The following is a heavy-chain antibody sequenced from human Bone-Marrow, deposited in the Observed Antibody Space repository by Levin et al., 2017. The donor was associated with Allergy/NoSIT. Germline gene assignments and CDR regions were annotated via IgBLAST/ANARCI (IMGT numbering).Heavy chain of an antibody. CDR2: IYSNGGTT. V-gene: IGHV3-53*01. J-gene: IGHJ4*02. D-gene: IGHD5-24*01. CDR3: ARGADGSNDPFLFAY. CDR1: GFSVRYNY. Sequence: TGGSLRLSCAASGFSVRYNYMSWVRLVAGKGLEWVSSIYSNGGTTYYADSVKGRFIISRDYSKNTLYLQMNSLRVEDTAVYYCARGADGSNDPFLFAYWGQGTLVTVSS.